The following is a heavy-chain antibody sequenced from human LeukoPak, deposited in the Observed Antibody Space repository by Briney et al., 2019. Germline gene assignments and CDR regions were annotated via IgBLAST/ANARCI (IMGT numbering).Heavy chain of an antibody. CDR2: IRYDGSNK. V-gene: IGHV3-30*02. D-gene: IGHD3-3*01. CDR1: GFTFSSYG. Sequence: GGSLRLSCAASGFTFSSYGMHWVRQAPGKGLEWVAFIRYDGSNKYYADSVKGRFTISRDNSKNTLYLQMNSLRAEDTAVYYCAKPLRITIFGVVISADAFDIWGQGTMVTVSS. J-gene: IGHJ3*02. CDR3: AKPLRITIFGVVISADAFDI.